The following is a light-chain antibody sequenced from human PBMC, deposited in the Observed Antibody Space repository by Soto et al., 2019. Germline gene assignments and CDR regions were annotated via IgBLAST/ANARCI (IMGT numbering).Light chain of an antibody. Sequence: QSVLTQPRSVSGSPGQSVTISCTGTSSDVGGYNYVSWYQQHPGKAPKLMIYDVSKRPSGVPDRFSGSKSGNTASLTISGLLDEDEADYYCCSYAGNYTHVFGTGTKLTVL. CDR3: CSYAGNYTHV. CDR2: DVS. CDR1: SSDVGGYNY. V-gene: IGLV2-11*01. J-gene: IGLJ1*01.